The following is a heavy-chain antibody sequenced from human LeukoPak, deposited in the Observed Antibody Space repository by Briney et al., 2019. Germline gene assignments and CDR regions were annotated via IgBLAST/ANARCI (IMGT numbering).Heavy chain of an antibody. Sequence: SVKVSCKASGGTFSSYAISWVRQAPGQGLEWMGRIIPIFGTAIYSQKFQGRVTMTEDTSTDTAYMELSSLRSEDTAVYYCATELGVGANNPWVPFYYWGQGTLVTVSS. D-gene: IGHD1-26*01. V-gene: IGHV1-69*06. J-gene: IGHJ4*02. CDR2: IIPIFGTA. CDR3: ATELGVGANNPWVPFYY. CDR1: GGTFSSYA.